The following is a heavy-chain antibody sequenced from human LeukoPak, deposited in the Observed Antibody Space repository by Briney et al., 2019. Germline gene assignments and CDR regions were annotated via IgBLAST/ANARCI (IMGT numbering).Heavy chain of an antibody. V-gene: IGHV1-18*01. J-gene: IGHJ4*02. CDR1: GYTFISYG. D-gene: IGHD6-19*01. Sequence: ASVKVSCKASGYTFISYGISWVRQAPGQGLEWMGWISAYNGNTNYAQKLQGRVTMTTDTSTSTAYMELRSLRSDDTAVYYCAREGIAVAGTYYFDYWGQGTLVTVSS. CDR2: ISAYNGNT. CDR3: AREGIAVAGTYYFDY.